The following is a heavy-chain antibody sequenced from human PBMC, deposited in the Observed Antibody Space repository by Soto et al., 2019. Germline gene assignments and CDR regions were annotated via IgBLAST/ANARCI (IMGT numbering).Heavy chain of an antibody. V-gene: IGHV4-59*01. J-gene: IGHJ4*02. CDR3: ASTMVREYYFDY. CDR1: GGSISSYY. Sequence: SETLSLTCTVSGGSISSYYWSWIRQPPGRGLEWIGYIYYSGSTNYNPSLKSRVTISVDTSKNQFSLKLSSVTAADTAVYYCASTMVREYYFDYWGQGTLVTVSS. CDR2: IYYSGST. D-gene: IGHD3-10*01.